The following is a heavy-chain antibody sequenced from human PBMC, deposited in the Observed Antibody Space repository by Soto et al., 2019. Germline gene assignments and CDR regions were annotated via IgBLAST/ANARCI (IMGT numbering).Heavy chain of an antibody. CDR3: AKARKEWLVLLNGMDV. CDR2: ISGSGGST. Sequence: PGGSLRLSCAASGFTFSSYAMSWVRQAPGKGLEWVSAISGSGGSTYYADSVKGRFTISRDNSKNTLYLQMNSLRAEDTAVYYCAKARKEWLVLLNGMDVWGQGTTVTVSS. D-gene: IGHD6-19*01. J-gene: IGHJ6*02. CDR1: GFTFSSYA. V-gene: IGHV3-23*01.